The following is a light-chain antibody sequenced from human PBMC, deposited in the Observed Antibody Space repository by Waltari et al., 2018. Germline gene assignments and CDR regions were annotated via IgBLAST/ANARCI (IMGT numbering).Light chain of an antibody. CDR1: QSISRNY. CDR3: QQYGSSRIT. CDR2: GAS. Sequence: IVLTQSPGTLSLSPGERATLSCRASQSISRNYLAWYQQTPGQGPRLLIYGASSRATGIPDRFSGSGSGTDFTLTISRLEPEDFAVYYCQQYGSSRITFGQGTRLEIK. J-gene: IGKJ5*01. V-gene: IGKV3-20*01.